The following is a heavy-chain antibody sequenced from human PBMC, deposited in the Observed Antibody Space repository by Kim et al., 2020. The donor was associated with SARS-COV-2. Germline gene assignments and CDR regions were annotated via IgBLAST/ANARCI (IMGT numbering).Heavy chain of an antibody. D-gene: IGHD2-2*02. CDR1: GGSISSYY. V-gene: IGHV4-59*01. CDR3: ARDGFRYCSSTSCYTGWWYFDL. Sequence: SETLSLTCTVSGGSISSYYWSWIRQPPGKGLEWIGYIYYSGSTNYNPSLKSRVTISVDTSKNQFSLKLSSVTAADTAVYYCARDGFRYCSSTSCYTGWWYFDLRGRGTLVTVSS. J-gene: IGHJ2*01. CDR2: IYYSGST.